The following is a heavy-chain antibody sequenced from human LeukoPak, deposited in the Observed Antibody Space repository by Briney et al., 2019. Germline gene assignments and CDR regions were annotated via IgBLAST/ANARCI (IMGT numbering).Heavy chain of an antibody. V-gene: IGHV3-23*01. CDR2: ISGSGGDT. D-gene: IGHD6-13*01. CDR1: GFTFSSHG. Sequence: GGSLRLSCAASGFTFSSHGMSWVRQGPGKGLEWVSGISGSGGDTYYADSVKGRFTISRDNSKSTLYLQMNSLRAEDTAVYSCAKDLLGVAAGNYWGQGTLVTVSS. CDR3: AKDLLGVAAGNY. J-gene: IGHJ4*02.